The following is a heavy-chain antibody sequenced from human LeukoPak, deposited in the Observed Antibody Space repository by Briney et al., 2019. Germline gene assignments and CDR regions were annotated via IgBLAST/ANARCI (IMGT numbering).Heavy chain of an antibody. Sequence: GGSLRLSCAASGFTFSIYWMHWFRQPPGKGLVWVSRIKNDGSTTTYADSVKGRFTVSRDNAKNTLYLQMNSLRAEDTAVYYCARERKYDSTFDYWGQGTLVTVSS. CDR1: GFTFSIYW. V-gene: IGHV3-74*01. CDR3: ARERKYDSTFDY. D-gene: IGHD1-1*01. J-gene: IGHJ4*02. CDR2: IKNDGSTT.